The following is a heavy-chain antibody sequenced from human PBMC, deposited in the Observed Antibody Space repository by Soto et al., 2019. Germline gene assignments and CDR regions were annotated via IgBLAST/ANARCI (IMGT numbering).Heavy chain of an antibody. D-gene: IGHD2-15*01. V-gene: IGHV4-30-4*01. CDR2: IYKSTTT. J-gene: IGHJ5*01. CDR3: ARGRYCLTGRCFPNWFDS. Sequence: SETLSLTCSVSGDSISTVDYFWAWIRQPPGQALEYIGYIYKSTTTYYNPSFESRVAISLDTSKSQFSLTVTSVTAADTAVYFCARGRYCLTGRCFPNWFDSWGQGTLVTV. CDR1: GDSISTVDYF.